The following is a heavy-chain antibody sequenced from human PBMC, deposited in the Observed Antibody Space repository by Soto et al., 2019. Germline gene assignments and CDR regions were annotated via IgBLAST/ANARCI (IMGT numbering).Heavy chain of an antibody. CDR2: IYYSGST. CDR3: ARQYYDSSGGRRLGASTNWFDP. V-gene: IGHV4-31*03. CDR1: GGSISSGGYY. J-gene: IGHJ5*02. Sequence: KLSETLSLTCTVSGGSISSGGYYWSWVRQHPGKGLEWIGYIYYSGSTYYNPSLKSRVTISVDTSKNQFSLKLSSVTAADTAVYYCARQYYDSSGGRRLGASTNWFDPWGQGTLVTVSS. D-gene: IGHD3-22*01.